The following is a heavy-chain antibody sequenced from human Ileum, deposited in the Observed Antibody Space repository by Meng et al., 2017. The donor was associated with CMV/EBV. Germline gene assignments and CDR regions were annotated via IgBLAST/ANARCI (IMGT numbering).Heavy chain of an antibody. CDR3: ARDLTNKWFYY. CDR2: MYFSGIA. V-gene: IGHV4-39*07. Sequence: QQRQGAGPRLVKPAETLALTCTASGAPISSGSHSWAWFRQPPGKRLERIGSMYFSGIADYNPSLKSLVTISLHATQKQFSLRLTSVTAADSAVYFCARDLTNKWFYYWGQGTLVTVSS. CDR1: GAPISSGSHS. D-gene: IGHD1-26*01. J-gene: IGHJ4*02.